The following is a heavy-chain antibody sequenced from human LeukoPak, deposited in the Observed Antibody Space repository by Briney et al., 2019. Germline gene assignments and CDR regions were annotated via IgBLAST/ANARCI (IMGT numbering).Heavy chain of an antibody. Sequence: GGSLRLSCAASGVTFSSYWMSWVRQAPGKGLEWVAVISYDGSNKYYADSVKGRFTISRDNSKNTLYLQMNSLRAEDTAVYYCARGGYNSWGSLDYWGQGTLVTVSS. CDR2: ISYDGSNK. CDR3: ARGGYNSWGSLDY. J-gene: IGHJ4*02. D-gene: IGHD1-20*01. V-gene: IGHV3-30-3*01. CDR1: GVTFSSYW.